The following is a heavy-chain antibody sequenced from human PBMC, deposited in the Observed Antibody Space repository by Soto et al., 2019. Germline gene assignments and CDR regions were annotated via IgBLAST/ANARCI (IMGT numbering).Heavy chain of an antibody. V-gene: IGHV1-18*01. CDR2: INPYNGNT. CDR1: GYTFINHG. CDR3: ASSGGIYSGDYYGLDV. J-gene: IGHJ6*02. D-gene: IGHD2-15*01. Sequence: QVQLVQSGAEVKQPGASVKVSCKASGYTFINHGLNWVRQAPGQGLEWMGWINPYNGNTHYAPKLQGRVTMTTDTSTSTAYMELRSLRSDDTAVYSCASSGGIYSGDYYGLDVWGQGTTVTVSS.